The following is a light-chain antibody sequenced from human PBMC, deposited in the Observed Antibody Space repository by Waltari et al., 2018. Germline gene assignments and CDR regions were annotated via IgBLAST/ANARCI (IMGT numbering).Light chain of an antibody. CDR2: GNN. CDR3: QSFDIRLSGGVV. V-gene: IGLV1-40*01. J-gene: IGLJ3*02. CDR1: SSNIGAGHD. Sequence: QSVLTQPPSMSGAPGQRVTISCTGSSSNIGAGHDVHWYQVFQGTAPKLLIYGNNNRPSGVPDRFAGSKSDTSASLAIGGLQAEDEADYYCQSFDIRLSGGVVFGGGTKVTVL.